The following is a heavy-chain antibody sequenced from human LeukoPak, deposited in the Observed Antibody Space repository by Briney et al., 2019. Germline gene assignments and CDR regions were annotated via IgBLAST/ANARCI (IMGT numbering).Heavy chain of an antibody. J-gene: IGHJ4*02. V-gene: IGHV4-34*01. CDR1: GWSFSGYY. Sequence: SETLSLTCAVYGWSFSGYYWSWIRQPPGKGLEWIGEINYGGSTNYNPSLKSRVFISVDTSKYQFSLKLTSVTAADTAVYYCARGSNIYDTIGYYSEVLNYWGQGTLVTV. CDR3: ARGSNIYDTIGYYSEVLNY. D-gene: IGHD3-22*01. CDR2: INYGGST.